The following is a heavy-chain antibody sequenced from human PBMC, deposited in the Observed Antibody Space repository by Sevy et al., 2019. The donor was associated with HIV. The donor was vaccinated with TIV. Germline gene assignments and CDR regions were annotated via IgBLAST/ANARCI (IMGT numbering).Heavy chain of an antibody. CDR1: GGSISSGGYS. V-gene: IGHV4-30-2*01. CDR2: IYHSGST. Sequence: SETLSLTCAVSGGSISSGGYSWSWIRQPPGKGLEWIGYIYHSGSTYYNPSLKSRVTISVDRSKNQFSLKLSSVTAADTVVYYCARGQEDYYGMDVWGQGTTVTVSS. CDR3: ARGQEDYYGMDV. J-gene: IGHJ6*02.